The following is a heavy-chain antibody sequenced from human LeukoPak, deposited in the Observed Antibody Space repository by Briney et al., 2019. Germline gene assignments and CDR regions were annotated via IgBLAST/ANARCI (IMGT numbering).Heavy chain of an antibody. V-gene: IGHV3-7*01. J-gene: IGHJ3*02. CDR2: IKQDGSEK. D-gene: IGHD4-17*01. Sequence: GGSLRLSCAASGFTFSSYWMSWVRQAPGKGLKWVANIKQDGSEKYYVDSVKGRFTISRDNAKNSLYLQMNSLRAEETAVYYCAREETTVTDDAFDIWGQGTMVTVSS. CDR3: AREETTVTDDAFDI. CDR1: GFTFSSYW.